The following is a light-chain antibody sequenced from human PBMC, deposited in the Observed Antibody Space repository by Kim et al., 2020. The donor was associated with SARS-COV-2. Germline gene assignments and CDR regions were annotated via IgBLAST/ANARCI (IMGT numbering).Light chain of an antibody. CDR3: CSRAGSRTFYV. J-gene: IGLJ1*01. CDR2: DVS. CDR1: SSDGESYNL. V-gene: IGLV2-23*02. Sequence: QTITISCTGTSSDGESYNLVSWYQQYAGKAPKLVIYDVSKWPLGFSNRFSGSKSGNTASLTISGLQAEDEADYYCCSRAGSRTFYVFGTGTKVTVL.